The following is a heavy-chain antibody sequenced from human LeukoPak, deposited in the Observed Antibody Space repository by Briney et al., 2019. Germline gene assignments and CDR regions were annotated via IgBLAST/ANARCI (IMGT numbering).Heavy chain of an antibody. CDR1: GFTFSSYW. J-gene: IGHJ6*02. Sequence: GGSLRLSCAASGFTFSSYWMHWVRQAPGKGLVWVSRINTDGSSTGYADSVKGRFTISRDNAKNTLYLQMDSLRAEDTVVYYCARGNSRFHYYYGMDVWGQGTTVTVSS. CDR2: INTDGSST. CDR3: ARGNSRFHYYYGMDV. D-gene: IGHD4-23*01. V-gene: IGHV3-74*01.